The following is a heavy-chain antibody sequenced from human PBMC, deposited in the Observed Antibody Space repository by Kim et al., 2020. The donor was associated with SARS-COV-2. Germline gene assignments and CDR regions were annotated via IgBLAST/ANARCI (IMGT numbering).Heavy chain of an antibody. CDR1: GFTFTAYS. D-gene: IGHD1-26*01. Sequence: GGSLRLSCVASGFTFTAYSMTWFRQAPGKGLEWVASLRGGVGSAYYADSVKGRFTISRDNSENMLFLQMNTLRAEDTAIYYCARVGSGPNVGRVYFGSWGQGTLVTVS. CDR2: LRGGVGSA. V-gene: IGHV3-23*01. CDR3: ARVGSGPNVGRVYFGS. J-gene: IGHJ4*02.